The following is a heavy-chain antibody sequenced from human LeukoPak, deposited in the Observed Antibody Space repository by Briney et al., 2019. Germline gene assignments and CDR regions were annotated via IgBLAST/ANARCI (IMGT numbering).Heavy chain of an antibody. Sequence: GASVKVSCKASGYTFSSYGINWVRQAPGEGLEWMGWISAYNGDTIYAQKFQGRVTMTADTSTNTAYMDLRSLRSDDTAVYYCARASGHYYYYYMDVWAKGTTVTVSS. D-gene: IGHD1-26*01. J-gene: IGHJ6*03. CDR2: ISAYNGDT. CDR1: GYTFSSYG. CDR3: ARASGHYYYYYMDV. V-gene: IGHV1-18*01.